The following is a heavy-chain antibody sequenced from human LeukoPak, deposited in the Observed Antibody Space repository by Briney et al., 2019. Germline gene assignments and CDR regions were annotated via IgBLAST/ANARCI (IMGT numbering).Heavy chain of an antibody. CDR3: ARHISDTAMAHFDY. CDR1: GGSLSSYY. D-gene: IGHD5-18*01. CDR2: IYYSGST. Sequence: SETLSLTCTVSGGSLSSYYWSWIRQPPGKGLEWIGYIYYSGSTNYNPSLKSRVTISVDTSKNQFSLKLSSVTAADTAVYYCARHISDTAMAHFDYWGQGTLVTVSS. J-gene: IGHJ4*02. V-gene: IGHV4-59*08.